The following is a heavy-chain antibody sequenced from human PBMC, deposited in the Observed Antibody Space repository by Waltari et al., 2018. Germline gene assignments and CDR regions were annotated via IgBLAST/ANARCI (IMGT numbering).Heavy chain of an antibody. V-gene: IGHV3-9*02. J-gene: IGHJ6*02. CDR2: IYWNSDRI. CDR3: GKDINKGGMDV. Sequence: EVQLVESGGGLVQPGRSLRLSCVGPGFTSKAWAMHWVRKPPGKGLEWVEGIYWNSDRIDYADSVKGRFTISRDNAKNSLYLQMNSLRPEDTALYYCGKDINKGGMDVWGQGTTVIVS. CDR1: GFTSKAWA.